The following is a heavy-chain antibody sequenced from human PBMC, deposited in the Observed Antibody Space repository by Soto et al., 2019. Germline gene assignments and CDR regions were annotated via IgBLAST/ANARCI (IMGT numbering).Heavy chain of an antibody. Sequence: QVQLVQSGAEVKKPGASVRVSCKASGYTFTSYDIYWVRQATGQGLEWMGWMNPFSGNAVYTQKFQDIVTMTRDTYINTAYMEMSGLRSEDTAVYYCTRGQGNHWGQGSLVTVSS. V-gene: IGHV1-8*01. CDR3: TRGQGNH. CDR1: GYTFTSYD. CDR2: MNPFSGNA. J-gene: IGHJ4*02.